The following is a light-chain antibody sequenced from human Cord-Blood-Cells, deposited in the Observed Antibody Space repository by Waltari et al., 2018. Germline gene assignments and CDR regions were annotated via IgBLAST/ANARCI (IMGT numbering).Light chain of an antibody. CDR3: CSYAGSSTPYV. CDR1: SSDVGGFNL. Sequence: QSALTQPASVSGSPGQSITISCTGPSSDVGGFNLASCYHQHPGKAPKLMIYEVSKRPSGVSNRFSGSKSGNTASLTISGLQAEDEADYYCCSYAGSSTPYVFGTGTKVTVL. J-gene: IGLJ1*01. CDR2: EVS. V-gene: IGLV2-23*02.